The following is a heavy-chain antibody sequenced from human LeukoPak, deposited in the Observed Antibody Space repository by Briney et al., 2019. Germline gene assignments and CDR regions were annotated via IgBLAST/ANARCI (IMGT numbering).Heavy chain of an antibody. CDR1: GFTFSGHW. CDR3: TRDRSRAEDD. V-gene: IGHV3-7*01. Sequence: GGSLRLSCAASGFTFSGHWMSWVRQAPGKGLEWVANINQGGSDKYYVDSVKGRFTISSDNANNLLYLQMNSLRGEDTAVYYCTRDRSRAEDDWGQGTLVTVSS. CDR2: INQGGSDK. J-gene: IGHJ4*02. D-gene: IGHD1-14*01.